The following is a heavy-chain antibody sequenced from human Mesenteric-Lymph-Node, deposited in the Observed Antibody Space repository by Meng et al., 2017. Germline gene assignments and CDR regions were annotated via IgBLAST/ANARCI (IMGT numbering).Heavy chain of an antibody. D-gene: IGHD2-21*02. CDR3: ERDDRYCGSNCCDYFYAMDV. J-gene: IGHJ6*02. V-gene: IGHV1-2*06. CDR1: GYTFTCYY. Sequence: ASVKVSCKASGYTFTCYYMYWLLQAPGQGLEWMGRINPNTGGTKYAQKFQGRVTMTRDTSISTVSMEVSRLRCDDTAVYYCERDDRYCGSNCCDYFYAMDVWGQGTTVTVSS. CDR2: INPNTGGT.